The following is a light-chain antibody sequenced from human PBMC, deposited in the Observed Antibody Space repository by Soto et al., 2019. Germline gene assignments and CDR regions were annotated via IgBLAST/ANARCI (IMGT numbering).Light chain of an antibody. J-gene: IGKJ4*01. Sequence: EIVLTQSPGTLSLSPGERTNLSCRASHSLRNNYLAWYQQKPGQTPRLLIHSASSRATGIPDRFSGSGSGTDFTLTISRLEPEDFAVYYCQQFNNSPLTFGGGTKVDIK. CDR3: QQFNNSPLT. V-gene: IGKV3-20*01. CDR2: SAS. CDR1: HSLRNNY.